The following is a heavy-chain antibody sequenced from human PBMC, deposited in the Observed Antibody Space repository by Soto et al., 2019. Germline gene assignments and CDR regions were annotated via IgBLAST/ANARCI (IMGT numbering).Heavy chain of an antibody. CDR1: GFSLSNARMG. Sequence: QVTLKESGPVLVKPTETLTLTCTVSGFSLSNARMGVSWIRQPPGKALEWLAHIFSNDEKSYSTSLKSRLTISKDTSKSQVVLTMTNMDPVDTATYYCARIAYCGGDCYPYPDYWGQGTLVTVSS. J-gene: IGHJ4*02. CDR2: IFSNDEK. CDR3: ARIAYCGGDCYPYPDY. D-gene: IGHD2-21*02. V-gene: IGHV2-26*01.